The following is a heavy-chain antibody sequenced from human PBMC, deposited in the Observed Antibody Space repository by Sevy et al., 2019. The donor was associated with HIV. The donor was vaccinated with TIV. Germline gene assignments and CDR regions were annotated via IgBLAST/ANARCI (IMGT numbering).Heavy chain of an antibody. J-gene: IGHJ4*02. CDR1: GYTFTGYY. CDR2: INPNSGGT. D-gene: IGHD2-21*02. V-gene: IGHV1-2*02. CDR3: ARDIFGDRSLDY. Sequence: ASVKVSCKASGYTFTGYYMHWVRQAPGQGLEWMGWINPNSGGTNYAQKFQGRVTMTRDTSISTAYMELSRLRSDDTAVYYCARDIFGDRSLDYWGQGTLVTVSS.